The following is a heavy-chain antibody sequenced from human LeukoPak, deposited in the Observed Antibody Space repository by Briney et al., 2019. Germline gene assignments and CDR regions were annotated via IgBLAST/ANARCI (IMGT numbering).Heavy chain of an antibody. V-gene: IGHV4-4*09. CDR3: ARIIAVAGATYLDY. CDR2: IHSSGST. CDR1: GGSISSYY. J-gene: IGHJ4*02. D-gene: IGHD6-19*01. Sequence: SETLSLTCTVSGGSISSYYWSWIRQPPGKGLEPIGYIHSSGSTNYNPSLRGRVIISVDTSKNQFSLKLSSVTVADTAVYYCARIIAVAGATYLDYWGQGNLVTVSS.